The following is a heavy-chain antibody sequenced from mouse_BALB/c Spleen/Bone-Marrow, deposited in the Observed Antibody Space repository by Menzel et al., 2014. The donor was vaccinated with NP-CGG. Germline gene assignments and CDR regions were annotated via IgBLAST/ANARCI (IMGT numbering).Heavy chain of an antibody. D-gene: IGHD2-14*01. J-gene: IGHJ2*01. V-gene: IGHV14-3*02. Sequence: EVKLVESGAELVKPGASVKLSCTASGFNIKDAYMHWVKQRPEQGLEWIGRIDPANGNIKYAPKFQGKDSITADTSSNTSCLQLSSLAAEDTDVYCSARKDYMYDYWGQGTTLTVSS. CDR2: IDPANGNI. CDR3: ARKDYMYDY. CDR1: GFNIKDAY.